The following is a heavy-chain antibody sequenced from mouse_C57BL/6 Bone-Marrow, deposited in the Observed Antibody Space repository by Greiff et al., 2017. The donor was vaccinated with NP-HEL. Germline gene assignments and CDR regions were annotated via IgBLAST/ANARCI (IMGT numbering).Heavy chain of an antibody. V-gene: IGHV1-72*01. CDR2: IDPNSGGT. Sequence: VQLQQPGAELVKPGASVKLSCKASGYTFTSYWMHWVKQRPGRGLEWIGRIDPNSGGTKYNEKFKSKATLTVDKPSRTAYMQLSSLTSEGSAVYYCARSGGSSYDYFGDWGQGTTLTVAT. J-gene: IGHJ2*01. CDR3: ARSGGSSYDYFGD. CDR1: GYTFTSYW. D-gene: IGHD1-1*01.